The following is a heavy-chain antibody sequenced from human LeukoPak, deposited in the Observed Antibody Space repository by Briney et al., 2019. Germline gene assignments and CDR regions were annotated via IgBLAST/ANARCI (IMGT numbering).Heavy chain of an antibody. J-gene: IGHJ4*02. V-gene: IGHV3-7*01. CDR2: INQGGSDK. D-gene: IGHD1-14*01. Sequence: GGSLRLSCEASGFTFSSYAMSWVRQAPGKGLEWVANINQGGSDKYYVDSVKGRFTISRDNANNLLYLQMNSLRGEDTAAYYCTRDRSRAEDDWGQGTLVTVSS. CDR1: GFTFSSYA. CDR3: TRDRSRAEDD.